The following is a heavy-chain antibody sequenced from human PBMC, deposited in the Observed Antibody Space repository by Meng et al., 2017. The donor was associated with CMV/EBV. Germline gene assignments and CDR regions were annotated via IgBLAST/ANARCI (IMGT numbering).Heavy chain of an antibody. CDR1: GFTFSSYS. CDR3: ARGVNPTVTTHWFDP. V-gene: IGHV3-21*01. CDR2: ISSTGSDI. J-gene: IGHJ5*02. Sequence: GESLKISCAASGFTFSSYSMNWVRQAPGKGLEWVSSISSTGSDIYYADSVKGRFTNSRDNAKNSLYLQMSSLRAEDTAVYYWARGVNPTVTTHWFDPWGQGALVTVSS. D-gene: IGHD4-17*01.